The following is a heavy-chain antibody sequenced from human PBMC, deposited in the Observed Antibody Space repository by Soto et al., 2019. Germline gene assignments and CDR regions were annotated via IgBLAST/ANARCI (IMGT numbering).Heavy chain of an antibody. D-gene: IGHD2-2*01. J-gene: IGHJ5*02. V-gene: IGHV4-59*01. CDR2: IYYSGST. CDR1: GGSISSYY. Sequence: QVQLPESGPGLVKPSETLSLTCTVSGGSISSYYWSWIRQPQGKGLEWIGYIYYSGSTNYNPSLKSRVTISVDTSKNHFSLKLSSVTAADTAVYYCARGGSVVPAAIWFDPWGQGTLVTVSS. CDR3: ARGGSVVPAAIWFDP.